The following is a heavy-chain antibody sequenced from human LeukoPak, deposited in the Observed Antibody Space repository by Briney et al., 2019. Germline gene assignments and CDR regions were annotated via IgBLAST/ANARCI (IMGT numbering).Heavy chain of an antibody. CDR1: GFPFIDYS. Sequence: PGGSLRLSCTASGFPFIDYSMNWVRQAPGKGLEWISYIGISSGNTKYADSVKGRFTISADNAKNSLYLQMNSLRAEDTAVYYCAKTTVGYSSGRYPGWPVDYWGQGTLVTVSS. CDR3: AKTTVGYSSGRYPGWPVDY. J-gene: IGHJ4*02. D-gene: IGHD6-19*01. V-gene: IGHV3-48*04. CDR2: IGISSGNT.